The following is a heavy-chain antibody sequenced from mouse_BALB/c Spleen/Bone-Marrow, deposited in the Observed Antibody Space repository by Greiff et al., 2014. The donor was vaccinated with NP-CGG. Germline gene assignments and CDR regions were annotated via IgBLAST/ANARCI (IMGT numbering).Heavy chain of an antibody. D-gene: IGHD1-1*01. V-gene: IGHV2-6-5*01. CDR2: IWGGGIT. CDR1: GFSLTDYG. J-gene: IGHJ2*01. CDR3: AKHDTTGVLDY. Sequence: VQLQQSGPGLVAPSQSLSITCTVSGFSLTDYGVSWIRQPPGKGLEWLGVIWGGGITYYNSTLKSRLSISKDNSKSQVFLKMNSLQTDDTAMYYCAKHDTTGVLDYWGQGTTLTVSS.